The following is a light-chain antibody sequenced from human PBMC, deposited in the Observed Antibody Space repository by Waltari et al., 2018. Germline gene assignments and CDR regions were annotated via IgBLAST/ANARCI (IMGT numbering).Light chain of an antibody. CDR3: CSYAGSDTPYV. CDR2: EVT. Sequence: QSPLTQPPSASGSPGQSVTISCTGTSSAVGGHNFVSWYQQHPGKAPKVIIYEVTKRPSGVPDRFSGSKSGNTASLTVSGLQTEDEADYYCCSYAGSDTPYVFGTGTTVTVL. J-gene: IGLJ1*01. V-gene: IGLV2-8*01. CDR1: SSAVGGHNF.